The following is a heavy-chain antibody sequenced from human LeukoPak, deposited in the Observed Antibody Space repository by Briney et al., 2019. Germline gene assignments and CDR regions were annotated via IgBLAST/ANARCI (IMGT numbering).Heavy chain of an antibody. CDR2: IKQDGSEK. CDR1: GFTFNSYW. CDR3: ARDGTGIWSGRDY. J-gene: IGHJ4*02. Sequence: PGGSLRLSCAASGFTFNSYWMSWVRQAPGKGLEWVANIKQDGSEKYYVDSVKGRFTISRDNAKKLLYLQMNNLRAEDTAVYYCARDGTGIWSGRDYWGQGTLVTVSS. D-gene: IGHD3-3*01. V-gene: IGHV3-7*01.